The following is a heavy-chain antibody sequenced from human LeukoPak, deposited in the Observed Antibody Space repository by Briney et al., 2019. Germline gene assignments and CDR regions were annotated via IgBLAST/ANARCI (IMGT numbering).Heavy chain of an antibody. Sequence: ASVKVSCKASGHTFTGYYMHWVRQAPGQGLEWMGWINPNSGGTNYAQKFQGRVTMTRDTSISTAYMELSSLRSEDAAVYYCARGLTVTQALYDYWGQGTLVTVSS. V-gene: IGHV1-2*02. CDR2: INPNSGGT. D-gene: IGHD4-17*01. J-gene: IGHJ4*02. CDR3: ARGLTVTQALYDY. CDR1: GHTFTGYY.